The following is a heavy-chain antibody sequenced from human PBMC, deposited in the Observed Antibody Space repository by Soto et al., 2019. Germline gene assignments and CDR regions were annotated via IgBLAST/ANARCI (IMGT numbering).Heavy chain of an antibody. CDR1: GFTFSMYG. D-gene: IGHD2-2*01. CDR3: ARDPPSTLGSFDI. CDR2: VYYDGHNK. V-gene: IGHV3-33*01. J-gene: IGHJ3*02. Sequence: QVQLVESGGGVVQPGRSQRLSCAASGFTFSMYGMHWVRQAPGKGLEWMATVYYDGHNKYYADSVRGRFTISRDNSKNMVYLQMNNLRAEDTAVYYCARDPPSTLGSFDIWGRGTMVTVSS.